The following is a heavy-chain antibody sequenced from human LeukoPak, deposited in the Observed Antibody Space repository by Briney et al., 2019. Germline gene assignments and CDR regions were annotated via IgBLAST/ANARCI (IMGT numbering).Heavy chain of an antibody. D-gene: IGHD2-2*01. CDR2: ISAYNGNT. CDR3: ARDYRAYCSSTSCNAGQVFDY. Sequence: ASVKVSCKASGYTFTSYGISWVRQAPGQGLEWMGWISAYNGNTNYAQKLQGRVTMTTDTSTSTAYMELRSLRSDDTAVYYCARDYRAYCSSTSCNAGQVFDYWGQGTLVTVSS. J-gene: IGHJ4*02. CDR1: GYTFTSYG. V-gene: IGHV1-18*01.